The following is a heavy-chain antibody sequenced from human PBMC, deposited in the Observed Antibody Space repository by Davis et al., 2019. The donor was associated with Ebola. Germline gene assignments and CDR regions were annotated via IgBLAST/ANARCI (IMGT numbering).Heavy chain of an antibody. D-gene: IGHD2-8*01. Sequence: GESLKISCASSGFPFSSYSMNWVRQAPGKGLEWVSSISSSSSYIYYADSVKGRFTISRDNAKNSLYLQMNSLRAEDTAVYYCARESGVPEAYMDVWGKGTTVTVSS. CDR2: ISSSSSYI. CDR3: ARESGVPEAYMDV. J-gene: IGHJ6*03. V-gene: IGHV3-21*01. CDR1: GFPFSSYS.